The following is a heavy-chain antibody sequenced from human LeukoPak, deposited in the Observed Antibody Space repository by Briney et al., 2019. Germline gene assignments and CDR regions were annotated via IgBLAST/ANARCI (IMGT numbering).Heavy chain of an antibody. CDR2: ISSSSSYI. CDR1: GFTFSSYE. D-gene: IGHD5-24*01. Sequence: PGGSLRLSCAASGFTFSSYEMNWVRQAPGKGLEWVSSISSSSSYIYYADSVKGRFTISRDNAKNSLYLQMNSLRAEDTAVYYCASRDGYNFHYYYMDVWGKGTTVTVSS. J-gene: IGHJ6*03. V-gene: IGHV3-21*01. CDR3: ASRDGYNFHYYYMDV.